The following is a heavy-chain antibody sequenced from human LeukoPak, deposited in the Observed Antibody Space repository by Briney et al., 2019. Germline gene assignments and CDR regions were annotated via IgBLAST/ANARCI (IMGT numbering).Heavy chain of an antibody. CDR1: GGTFSSYT. V-gene: IGHV1-69*02. CDR3: VGEAYYDSSASYYFDY. CDR2: IIPILGIA. Sequence: SVKVSCKASGGTFSSYTISWVRQAPGQGLEWMGRIIPILGIANYAQKFQGRVTSTADKSTSTAYMELSSLRSEDTAVYYCVGEAYYDSSASYYFDYWGQGTLVTVSS. J-gene: IGHJ4*02. D-gene: IGHD3-22*01.